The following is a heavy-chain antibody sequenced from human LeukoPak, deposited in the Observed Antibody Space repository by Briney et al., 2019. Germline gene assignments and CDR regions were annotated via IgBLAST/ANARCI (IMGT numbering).Heavy chain of an antibody. CDR2: IKQDGSEK. V-gene: IGHV3-7*01. Sequence: GGSLRLSCAASGFTFSDYYMSWIRQAPGKGLEWVANIKQDGSEKYYVDSVKGRFTISRDNAKNSLYLQMNSLRAEDTAVYYCARVGGSYFGDYYYYYMDVWGKGTTVTVSS. CDR3: ARVGGSYFGDYYYYYMDV. D-gene: IGHD1-26*01. J-gene: IGHJ6*03. CDR1: GFTFSDYY.